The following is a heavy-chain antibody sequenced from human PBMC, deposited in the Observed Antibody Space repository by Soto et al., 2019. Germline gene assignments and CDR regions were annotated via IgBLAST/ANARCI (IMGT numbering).Heavy chain of an antibody. V-gene: IGHV1-8*01. Sequence: QVQLVQSGAEVKNPGASVKVSCKASGYTFASYDINWVRQATGQGLEWMGWMNPNSGDTGYAQLFQGRVTMTRNSSITTAYMELSSLRSEDTALYYCATESYGGRVFDNWGQGTMVTVSS. CDR1: GYTFASYD. CDR2: MNPNSGDT. J-gene: IGHJ3*02. CDR3: ATESYGGRVFDN. D-gene: IGHD2-8*01.